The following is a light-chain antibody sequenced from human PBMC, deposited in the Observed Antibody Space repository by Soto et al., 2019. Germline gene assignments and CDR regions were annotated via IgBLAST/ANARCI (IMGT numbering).Light chain of an antibody. Sequence: QSVLTQPPSVSAAPGQKVTLSCSGSSSNIGNNYVSWYQQPPGTAPKLLIYDNNKRPSGIPDRFSGSKSGTSATLGITGLQTGDEADDYCGTWDSSLSAVVFGGGTKVTVL. J-gene: IGLJ2*01. CDR3: GTWDSSLSAVV. V-gene: IGLV1-51*01. CDR1: SSNIGNNY. CDR2: DNN.